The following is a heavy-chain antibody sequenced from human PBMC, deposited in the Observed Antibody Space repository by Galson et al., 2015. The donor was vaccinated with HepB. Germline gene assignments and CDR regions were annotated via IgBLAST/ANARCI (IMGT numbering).Heavy chain of an antibody. J-gene: IGHJ4*02. V-gene: IGHV1-69*13. D-gene: IGHD3-22*01. CDR3: ARDLIRGRDYYDSSGYSLIYFDY. Sequence: SVKVSCKASGGTFSSYAISWVRQAPGQGLEWMGGIIPIFGTANYAQKFQGRVTITADESTSTAYMELSSLRSEDTAVYYCARDLIRGRDYYDSSGYSLIYFDYWGQGTLVTVSS. CDR2: IIPIFGTA. CDR1: GGTFSSYA.